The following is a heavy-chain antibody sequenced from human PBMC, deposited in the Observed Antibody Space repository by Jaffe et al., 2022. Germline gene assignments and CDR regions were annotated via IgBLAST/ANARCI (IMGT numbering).Heavy chain of an antibody. CDR3: AFNGHDYGGNSYYFDY. CDR2: IYHSGST. J-gene: IGHJ4*02. D-gene: IGHD4-17*01. Sequence: QVQLQESGPGLVKPSETLSLTCAVSGYSISSGYYWGWIRQPPGKGLEWIGSIYHSGSTYYNPSLKSRVTISVDTSKNQFSLKLSSVTAADTAVYYCAFNGHDYGGNSYYFDYWGQGTLVTVSS. V-gene: IGHV4-38-2*01. CDR1: GYSISSGYY.